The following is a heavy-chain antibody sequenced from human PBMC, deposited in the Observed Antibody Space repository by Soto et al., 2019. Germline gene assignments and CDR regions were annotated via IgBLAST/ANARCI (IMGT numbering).Heavy chain of an antibody. Sequence: SETLSLTCAVSGGSISSGGYSWSWIRQPPGKGLEWIGYIYHSGSTYYNPSLKSRVTISVDRSKNQFSLKLSSVTAADTAVYYCARGGNHWLLDAFDIWGQGTMVTVSS. CDR3: ARGGNHWLLDAFDI. V-gene: IGHV4-30-2*01. CDR1: GGSISSGGYS. J-gene: IGHJ3*02. CDR2: IYHSGST. D-gene: IGHD3-9*01.